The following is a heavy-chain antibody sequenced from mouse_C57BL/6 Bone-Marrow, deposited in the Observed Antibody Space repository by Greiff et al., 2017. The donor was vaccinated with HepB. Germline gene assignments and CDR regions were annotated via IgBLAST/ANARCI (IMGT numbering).Heavy chain of an antibody. CDR1: GFSLTSYG. CDR2: IWSGGST. V-gene: IGHV2-2*01. CDR3: ARKELLDAMDY. Sequence: VQLVESGPGLVQPSQSLSITCTVSGFSLTSYGVHWVRQSPGKGLEWLGVIWSGGSTDYNAAFISRLSISKDNSKSQVFFKMNSLQADDTAIYYCARKELLDAMDYWGQGTSVTVSS. J-gene: IGHJ4*01. D-gene: IGHD1-1*02.